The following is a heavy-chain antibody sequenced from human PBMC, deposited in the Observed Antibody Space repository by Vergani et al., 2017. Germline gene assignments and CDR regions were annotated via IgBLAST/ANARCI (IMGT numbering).Heavy chain of an antibody. CDR2: INAGNGNT. J-gene: IGHJ3*02. CDR3: ARVQYYYDSSGYYYLSAFDI. D-gene: IGHD3-22*01. Sequence: QVQLVQSGAEVKKPGASVKVSCKASGYTFTDYAMHWVRQAPGQRLEWMGWINAGNGNTKYSQKFQGRVTIIRDTFASTAYMALSSLRSEDTAVYYCARVQYYYDSSGYYYLSAFDIWGQGTMVTVSA. V-gene: IGHV1-3*01. CDR1: GYTFTDYA.